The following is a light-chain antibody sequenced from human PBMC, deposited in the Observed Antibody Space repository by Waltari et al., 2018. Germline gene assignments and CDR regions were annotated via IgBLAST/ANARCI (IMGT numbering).Light chain of an antibody. CDR1: QSILHSNGYIY. CDR3: MQALQNPWT. CDR2: LGS. V-gene: IGKV2-28*01. J-gene: IGKJ1*01. Sequence: DIVVTQSPLSLPVTPGEPATISCRSSQSILHSNGYIYLDWYLQKSGQSPQLLIYLGSNRASGVPDRFSGSASGTDFTLKISRVEAEDVGVYYCMQALQNPWTFGPGTKIEIK.